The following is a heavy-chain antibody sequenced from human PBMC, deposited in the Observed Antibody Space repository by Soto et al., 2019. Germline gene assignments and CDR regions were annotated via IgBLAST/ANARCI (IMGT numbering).Heavy chain of an antibody. CDR1: GFIFSGSA. CDR3: ARGQGAAIGDYYYHGMDV. J-gene: IGHJ6*02. CDR2: IRSRANNFAT. D-gene: IGHD2-2*02. Sequence: GSLRLSCAASGFIFSGSAIHWVRQASGKGLEWVGRIRSRANNFATSSAASVKGRFTFSRDDSKNTAYLQMNTLKPEDTAVYYCARGQGAAIGDYYYHGMDVWGQGTTVTVSS. V-gene: IGHV3-73*01.